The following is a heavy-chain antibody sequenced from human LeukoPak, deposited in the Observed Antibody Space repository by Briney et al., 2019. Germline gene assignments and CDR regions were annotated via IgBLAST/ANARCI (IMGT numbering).Heavy chain of an antibody. Sequence: GGSLRLSCATSGFTFSDHSINWVRQAPGKGLEWGAYISGSSNYIYYADSVKGRFTISRDHAKNSVYLQMNGLRAEDTAVYFCAREPSGWYVDYWGQGTLVTVSS. J-gene: IGHJ4*02. CDR3: AREPSGWYVDY. CDR1: GFTFSDHS. V-gene: IGHV3-21*01. CDR2: ISGSSNYI. D-gene: IGHD6-19*01.